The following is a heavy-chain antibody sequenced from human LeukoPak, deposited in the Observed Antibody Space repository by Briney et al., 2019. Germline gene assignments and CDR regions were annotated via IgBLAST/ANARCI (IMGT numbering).Heavy chain of an antibody. CDR1: GCTFSSYS. V-gene: IGHV3-48*01. Sequence: GGSLRLSCAASGCTFSSYSMNWVRQAPGEGLEWVSYISSSSSTIYYADSVKGRFTISRDNAKNSLYLQMNSLRAEDTAVYYCARDLVVVVAATKRGSYGMDVWGQGTTVTVSS. J-gene: IGHJ6*02. CDR3: ARDLVVVVAATKRGSYGMDV. D-gene: IGHD2-15*01. CDR2: ISSSSSTI.